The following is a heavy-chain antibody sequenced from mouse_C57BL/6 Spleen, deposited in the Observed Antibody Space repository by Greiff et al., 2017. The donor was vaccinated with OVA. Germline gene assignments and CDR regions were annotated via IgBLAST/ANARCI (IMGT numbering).Heavy chain of an antibody. V-gene: IGHV2-6*01. D-gene: IGHD1-1*01. CDR2: IWGVGST. J-gene: IGHJ4*01. CDR1: GFSLTSYG. CDR3: ATSYYYGSSYYAMDY. Sequence: VKLQESGPGLVAPSQSLSITCTVSGFSLTSYGVDWVRQSPGKGLEWLGVIWGVGSTNYNSALKSRLSISKDNSKSQVFLKMNSLQTDDTAMYYCATSYYYGSSYYAMDYWGQGTSVTVSS.